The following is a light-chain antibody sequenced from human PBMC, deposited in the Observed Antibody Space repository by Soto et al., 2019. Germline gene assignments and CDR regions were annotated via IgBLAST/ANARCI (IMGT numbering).Light chain of an antibody. CDR3: QQYDSSWT. Sequence: EIVLTQSPGTLSLSPGERATLSCRASQSVPSNFLAWYQQKPGQAPILVIYGVSRRATGIPDRFSGSGSGTDFTLNISRLEPEDFAVYYCQQYDSSWTFGKGTKVDIK. J-gene: IGKJ1*01. CDR2: GVS. V-gene: IGKV3-20*01. CDR1: QSVPSNF.